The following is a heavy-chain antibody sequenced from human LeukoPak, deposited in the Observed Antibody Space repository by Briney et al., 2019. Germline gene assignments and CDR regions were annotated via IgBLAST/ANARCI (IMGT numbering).Heavy chain of an antibody. CDR1: GFTVSNNY. CDR3: ARGTLKAAATDFDY. Sequence: GGSLRPSCAVSGFTVSNNYMSWVRQAPGKGLECVSLIYSGGDTYYADSVKGRFTISRDNAKNSLYLQMNSLRAEDTALYYCARGTLKAAATDFDYWGQGTLVTVSS. J-gene: IGHJ4*02. V-gene: IGHV3-53*01. CDR2: IYSGGDT. D-gene: IGHD6-13*01.